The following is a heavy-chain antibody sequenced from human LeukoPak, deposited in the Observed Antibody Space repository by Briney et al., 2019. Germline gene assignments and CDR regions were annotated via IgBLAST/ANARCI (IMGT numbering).Heavy chain of an antibody. CDR1: GFTFSSYS. CDR3: GRDGSSRPSDY. D-gene: IGHD6-13*01. V-gene: IGHV3-48*01. CDR2: ISSSSSTI. J-gene: IGHJ4*02. Sequence: GGSLRLSCAASGFTFSSYSMNWVRQAPGKGLEWVSYISSSSSTIYYADSVKGRFTISRDNSKNTVYLQMNSLRADDTAVYYCGRDGSSRPSDYWGQGTLVTVSS.